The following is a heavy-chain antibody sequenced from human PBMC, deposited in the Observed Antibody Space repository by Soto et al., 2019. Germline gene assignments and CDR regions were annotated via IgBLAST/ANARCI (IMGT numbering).Heavy chain of an antibody. CDR2: ISSSGSTI. V-gene: IGHV3-48*03. Sequence: QSGGSLRLSCAASGFTFSSYGMNWVRQSPGKGLEWVSYISSSGSTIYYADSVKGRFTISRDNAKNSLYLQMNSLRAEDTAVYYCARSSIMITFGGVIVMPNYFDYWGQGTLVTVSS. D-gene: IGHD3-16*02. J-gene: IGHJ4*02. CDR1: GFTFSSYG. CDR3: ARSSIMITFGGVIVMPNYFDY.